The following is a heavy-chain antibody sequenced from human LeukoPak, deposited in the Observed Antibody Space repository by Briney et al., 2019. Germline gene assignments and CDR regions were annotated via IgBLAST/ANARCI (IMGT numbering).Heavy chain of an antibody. V-gene: IGHV4-59*01. D-gene: IGHD2-8*01. CDR1: GGSISSYY. CDR2: IYYSGST. Sequence: SETLSLTCTVSGGSISSYYWSWIRQPPGKGLEWIGYIYYSGSTNYNPSLKSRVTISVDTSKNQFSLKLSSVTAADTAVYYCASSPNSSPDPYYMDVWGKGTTVTVSS. CDR3: ASSPNSSPDPYYMDV. J-gene: IGHJ6*03.